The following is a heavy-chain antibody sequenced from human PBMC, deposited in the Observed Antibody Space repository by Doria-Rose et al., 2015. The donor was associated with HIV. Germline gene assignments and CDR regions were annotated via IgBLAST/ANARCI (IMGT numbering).Heavy chain of an antibody. D-gene: IGHD6-19*01. CDR1: GGSMRNYY. Sequence: QVQLQESGPGLVKPSETLSLICSVSGGSMRNYYWTWIRQPPGKRLEWIGHIYYSGSTKYSPSFDSRVTISVDTSKNQFSLRLRSVTAADSAVYYCAREDSSGWYRFWGPGSLVTVSS. CDR3: AREDSSGWYRF. V-gene: IGHV4-59*01. J-gene: IGHJ4*02. CDR2: IYYSGST.